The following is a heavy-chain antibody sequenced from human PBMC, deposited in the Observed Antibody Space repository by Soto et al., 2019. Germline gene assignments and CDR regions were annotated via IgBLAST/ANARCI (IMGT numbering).Heavy chain of an antibody. V-gene: IGHV4-31*03. CDR1: GGSISSGGYY. CDR2: IYYSGST. D-gene: IGHD2-2*01. CDR3: ARGQQLTPQTFDY. J-gene: IGHJ4*02. Sequence: PSETLSLTCTVSGGSISSGGYYWSWIRQHPGKGLEWIGYIYYSGSTYYNPSLKSRVTISVDTSKNQFSLKLSSVTAADTAVYYCARGQQLTPQTFDYWGQGTLVTVSS.